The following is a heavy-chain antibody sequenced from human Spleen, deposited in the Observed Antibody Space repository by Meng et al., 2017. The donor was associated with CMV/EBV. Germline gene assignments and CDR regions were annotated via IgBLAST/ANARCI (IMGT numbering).Heavy chain of an antibody. D-gene: IGHD6-6*01. Sequence: LGLSCAASGFTVSSNYMSWVRQAPGKGLEWVSVIYSGGSTYYADSVKGRFTISRDNSKNTLYLQMNSLRAEDTAVYYCARDHGSSSDYWGQGTLVTVSS. V-gene: IGHV3-53*01. CDR2: IYSGGST. CDR3: ARDHGSSSDY. J-gene: IGHJ4*02. CDR1: GFTVSSNY.